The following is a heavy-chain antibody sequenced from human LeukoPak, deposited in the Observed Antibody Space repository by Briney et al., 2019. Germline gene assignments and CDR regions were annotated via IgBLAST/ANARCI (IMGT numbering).Heavy chain of an antibody. CDR3: ARGGYYGDYLFDY. V-gene: IGHV4-34*01. CDR2: INHSGST. Sequence: PSETLSLTCAVYGGSFSGYYWSWIRQPPGKGLEWIGEINHSGSTNYNPSLKSRVTISVDTSKNQFSLKLSSVTAADTAVYYCARGGYYGDYLFDYWGQGTLVTVS. CDR1: GGSFSGYY. J-gene: IGHJ4*02. D-gene: IGHD4-17*01.